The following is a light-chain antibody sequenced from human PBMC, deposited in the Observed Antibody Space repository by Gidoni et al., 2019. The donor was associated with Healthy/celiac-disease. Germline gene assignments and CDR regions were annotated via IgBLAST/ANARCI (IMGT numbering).Light chain of an antibody. Sequence: DIQMTPSPSFLSASVGDRVTITCRASQGISSYLDWYQQKPGKAPKLLIYAASTLQSGVPSRFSGSGSGTEFTLTISSLQPEDFATYYCQQINSYPPTFGQGTKLEIK. V-gene: IGKV1-9*01. CDR1: QGISSY. J-gene: IGKJ2*01. CDR2: AAS. CDR3: QQINSYPPT.